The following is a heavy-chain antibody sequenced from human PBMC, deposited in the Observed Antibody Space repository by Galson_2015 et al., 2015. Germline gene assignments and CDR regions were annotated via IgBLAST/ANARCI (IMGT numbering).Heavy chain of an antibody. V-gene: IGHV1-8*01. CDR3: ARGRVVVVPAATNWFDP. J-gene: IGHJ5*02. D-gene: IGHD2-2*01. CDR2: MNPNSGNT. Sequence: SMKVSCKASGYTFTSYDINWVRQAAGQGLEWMGWMNPNSGNTGYAQKFQGRVTITRNTSISTAYMELSSLRSEDTAVYYCARGRVVVVPAATNWFDPWGQGTLVTVSS. CDR1: GYTFTSYD.